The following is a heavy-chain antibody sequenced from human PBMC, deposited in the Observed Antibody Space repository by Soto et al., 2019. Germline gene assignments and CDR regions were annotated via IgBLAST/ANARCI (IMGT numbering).Heavy chain of an antibody. Sequence: QVQLVESGGGVVQPGRSLRLSCAASGFTFSSYAMHWVRQAPGKGLEWVAVISYDGSNKYYADSVKGRFTISRDNSKNTLYLPMNSLGAEDTAVYYCARVRGGYIVATFADYWGQGTLVTVSS. J-gene: IGHJ4*02. V-gene: IGHV3-30-3*01. CDR2: ISYDGSNK. CDR1: GFTFSSYA. CDR3: ARVRGGYIVATFADY. D-gene: IGHD5-12*01.